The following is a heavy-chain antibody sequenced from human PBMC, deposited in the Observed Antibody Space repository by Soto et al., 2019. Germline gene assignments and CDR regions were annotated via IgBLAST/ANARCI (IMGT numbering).Heavy chain of an antibody. D-gene: IGHD5-18*01. CDR1: GFDSTEFA. J-gene: IGHJ6*02. V-gene: IGHV3-23*01. CDR3: VSDTLTPWRYYGLEI. Sequence: KLLQSGGGFVHPGGSLGLSCAASGFDSTEFAMSWVRQAPGKGLEWVSGISGTGATSYYADSVKGRFSISRDKSKNSVSLLMNSLRSDDTAVYSCVSDTLTPWRYYGLEIWGQGTTVTVS. CDR2: ISGTGATS.